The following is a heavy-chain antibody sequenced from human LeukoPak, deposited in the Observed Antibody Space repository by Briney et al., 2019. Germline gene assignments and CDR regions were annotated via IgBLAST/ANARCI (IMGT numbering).Heavy chain of an antibody. J-gene: IGHJ3*02. Sequence: GGSLRLSCAASGFTFSSYGMHWVRHAPGTGLGWGSLIQYDGSNKYYADSVKGRFTISRDNSRNTVYVQMNSLRTEDTAVYYCARGYNWNDVNPRDAFDIWGQGTMVTVSS. CDR1: GFTFSSYG. V-gene: IGHV3-30*02. CDR2: IQYDGSNK. CDR3: ARGYNWNDVNPRDAFDI. D-gene: IGHD1-20*01.